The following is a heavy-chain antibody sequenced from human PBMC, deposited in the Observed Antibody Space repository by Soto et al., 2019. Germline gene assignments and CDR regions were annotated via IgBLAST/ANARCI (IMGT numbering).Heavy chain of an antibody. D-gene: IGHD3-16*01. CDR2: ISGSGDFT. Sequence: PVGSLRLSCAASGFIFSNYAMSWVRQAPRKGLEWVSSISGSGDFTSYTDSVKGRFTISRDNSRSTLYLQVNNLRAEDTAVYYCVKSDSDSAACHRLAQWGQGTLVTVSS. CDR3: VKSDSDSAACHRLAQ. CDR1: GFIFSNYA. J-gene: IGHJ4*01. V-gene: IGHV3-23*01.